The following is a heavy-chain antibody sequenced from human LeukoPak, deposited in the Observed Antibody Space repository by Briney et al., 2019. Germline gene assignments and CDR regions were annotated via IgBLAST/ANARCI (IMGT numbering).Heavy chain of an antibody. Sequence: GGSLRLSCVASGFTVGASYMSWVRQAPGKGLEWVTAIYSGGTTNYADSVKGRFTISRDNSQNTVYLQMDSLRVEDTAVYFCARQSSATTTFDSWGQGTLVTVSS. J-gene: IGHJ4*02. CDR3: ARQSSATTTFDS. V-gene: IGHV3-66*04. CDR1: GFTVGASY. CDR2: IYSGGTT. D-gene: IGHD4-17*01.